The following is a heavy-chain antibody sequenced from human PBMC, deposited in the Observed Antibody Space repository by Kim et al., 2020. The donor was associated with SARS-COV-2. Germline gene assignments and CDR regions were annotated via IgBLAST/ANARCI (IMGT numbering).Heavy chain of an antibody. CDR2: NK. D-gene: IGHD2-2*01. Sequence: NKYYAESRKGRFTIPRDNPKNTLYLQMNSLRAEDTAVYYCARSLVYYGMDVWGQGTTVTVSS. CDR3: ARSLVYYGMDV. J-gene: IGHJ6*02. V-gene: IGHV3-33*01.